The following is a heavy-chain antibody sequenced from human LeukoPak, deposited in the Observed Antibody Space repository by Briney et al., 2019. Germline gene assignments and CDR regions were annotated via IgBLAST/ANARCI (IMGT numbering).Heavy chain of an antibody. V-gene: IGHV3-30*02. D-gene: IGHD5-12*01. CDR2: IRYDGSNK. J-gene: IGHJ6*03. CDR3: AKGGGYEAQYYYYYLDV. CDR1: GFTFSSYG. Sequence: GGSLRLSCAASGFTFSSYGMYWVRHAPGKGLEWVAFIRYDGSNKYYADSLKGRFTISRDNSKNTLYLQMKSLRAEDTAVYYCAKGGGYEAQYYYYYLDVWGKGTTVTISS.